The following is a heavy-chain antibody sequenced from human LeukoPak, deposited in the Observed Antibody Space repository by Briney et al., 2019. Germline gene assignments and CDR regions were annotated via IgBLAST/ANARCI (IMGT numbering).Heavy chain of an antibody. J-gene: IGHJ5*02. CDR1: GGSISSYY. V-gene: IGHV4-4*07. CDR2: IYTSGST. Sequence: SETLSLTCTVSGGSISSYYWSWIRQPAGKGLEWIGRIYTSGSTNYNPSLKSRVTMSVDTSKNQFSLKLSSVTAADTAVYYCAGDLGITMVRGVIRGGPNWFDPWGQGTLVTVSS. CDR3: AGDLGITMVRGVIRGGPNWFDP. D-gene: IGHD3-10*01.